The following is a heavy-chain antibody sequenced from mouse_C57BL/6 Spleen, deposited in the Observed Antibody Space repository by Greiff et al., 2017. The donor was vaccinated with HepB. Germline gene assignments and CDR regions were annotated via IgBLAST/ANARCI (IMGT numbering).Heavy chain of an antibody. D-gene: IGHD1-1*01. J-gene: IGHJ4*01. Sequence: EVKLQESGPGLVKPSQSLSLTCSVTGYSITSGYYWNWIRQFPGNKLEWMGYISYDGSNNYNPSLKNRISITRDTSKNQFFLKLNSVTTEDTATYYCARVDYGSSYYAMDYWGQGTSVTVSS. CDR2: ISYDGSN. CDR1: GYSITSGYY. V-gene: IGHV3-6*01. CDR3: ARVDYGSSYYAMDY.